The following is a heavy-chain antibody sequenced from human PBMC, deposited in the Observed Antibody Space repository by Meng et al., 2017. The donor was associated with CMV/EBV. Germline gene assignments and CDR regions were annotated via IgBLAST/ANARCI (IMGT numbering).Heavy chain of an antibody. CDR1: GGTFSSYA. Sequence: SVKVSCKASGGTFSSYAISWVRQAPGQGLEWMGGIIPILGIANYAQKFQGRVTITADKSTSTAYMELRSLRSDDTAVYYCARDAGYCSSTSCEHYYGMDVWGQGTTVTVSS. J-gene: IGHJ6*02. D-gene: IGHD2-2*01. CDR2: IIPILGIA. V-gene: IGHV1-69*10. CDR3: ARDAGYCSSTSCEHYYGMDV.